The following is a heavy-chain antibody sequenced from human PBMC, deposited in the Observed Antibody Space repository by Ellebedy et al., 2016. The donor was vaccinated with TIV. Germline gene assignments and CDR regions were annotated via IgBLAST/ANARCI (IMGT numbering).Heavy chain of an antibody. CDR1: GGSVSSGSYY. Sequence: SETLSLXXTVSGGSVSSGSYYWSWIRQPPGKGLEWIGYIYYSGSTNYNPSLKSRVTISVDTSKNQFSLKLSSVTAADTAVYYCARDSSGWYSYWGQGTLVTVSS. J-gene: IGHJ4*02. V-gene: IGHV4-61*01. CDR2: IYYSGST. D-gene: IGHD6-19*01. CDR3: ARDSSGWYSY.